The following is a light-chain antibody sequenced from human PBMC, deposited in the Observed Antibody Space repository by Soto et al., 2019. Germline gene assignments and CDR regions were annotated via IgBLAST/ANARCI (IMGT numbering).Light chain of an antibody. V-gene: IGLV2-14*01. CDR1: GSDVGGYNY. J-gene: IGLJ2*01. Sequence: QAVVTQPASVSGSPGQSITIPCTGTGSDVGGYNYVSWYQQHPGKAPKVMIYDVSNRPSGVSNRFSGSKSGNTASLTISGLQAEDEADYYCSSYTSASTPLVFGGGTKLTVL. CDR3: SSYTSASTPLV. CDR2: DVS.